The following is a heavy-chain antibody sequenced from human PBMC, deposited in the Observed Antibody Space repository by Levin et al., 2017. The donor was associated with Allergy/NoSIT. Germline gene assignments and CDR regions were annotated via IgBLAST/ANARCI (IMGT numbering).Heavy chain of an antibody. CDR3: ARESYYDGGNWHFDL. Sequence: PGGSLRLSCAASGFTVNNNYVSWVRQAPGKGLEWVSVIYSGGTTYYTDSVKGRFTISRDTSKNTVYLQMNSLRAEDTAVYYWARESYYDGGNWHFDLWGRGTLVTVSS. J-gene: IGHJ2*01. CDR2: IYSGGTT. CDR1: GFTVNNNY. D-gene: IGHD3-16*01. V-gene: IGHV3-53*01.